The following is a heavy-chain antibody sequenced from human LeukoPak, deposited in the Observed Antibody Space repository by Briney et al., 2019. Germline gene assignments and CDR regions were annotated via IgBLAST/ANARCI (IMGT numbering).Heavy chain of an antibody. CDR3: ARDGPDGDLTYIDY. CDR2: INSDGSDI. V-gene: IGHV3-74*01. D-gene: IGHD4-17*01. Sequence: GGSLRLSCVASGFTFSSHWMHWVRQGPGKGLVWVSRINSDGSDISYADSVKGRFTISRDNSKNTLYLQMNSLRAEDTAVYYCARDGPDGDLTYIDYWGQGTLVTVSS. J-gene: IGHJ4*02. CDR1: GFTFSSHW.